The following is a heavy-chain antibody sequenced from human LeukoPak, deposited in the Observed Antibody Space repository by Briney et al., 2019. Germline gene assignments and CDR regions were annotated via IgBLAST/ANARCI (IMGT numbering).Heavy chain of an antibody. Sequence: GGSLRLSCAASGFTFSSYWMSWVRQAPGKGLEWVANIKQDGSEKYYVDSVKGRFTISRDNAKNSLYLQMNSLRAEDTAVYYCARDCVGYSSSWTDYWGQGTLVTVSS. CDR3: ARDCVGYSSSWTDY. V-gene: IGHV3-7*01. CDR1: GFTFSSYW. J-gene: IGHJ4*02. D-gene: IGHD6-13*01. CDR2: IKQDGSEK.